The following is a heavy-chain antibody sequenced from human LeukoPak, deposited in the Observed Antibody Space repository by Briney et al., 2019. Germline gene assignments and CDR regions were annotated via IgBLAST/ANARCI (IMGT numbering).Heavy chain of an antibody. CDR3: ARVESYYDILTGYSNNYYYYGMDV. J-gene: IGHJ6*02. CDR1: GYTFTGYY. V-gene: IGHV1-2*02. D-gene: IGHD3-9*01. CDR2: INPNSGGT. Sequence: AASVKVSCKASGYTFTGYYMHWVRQAPGQGLEWMGWINPNSGGTNYAQKFQGRVTMTRDTSISTAYMELSRLRSDDTAVYYCARVESYYDILTGYSNNYYYYGMDVWGQGTTVTVSS.